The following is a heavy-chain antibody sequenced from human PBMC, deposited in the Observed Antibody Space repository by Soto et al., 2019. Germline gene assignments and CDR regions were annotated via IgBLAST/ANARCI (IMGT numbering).Heavy chain of an antibody. Sequence: XGSLRLSCAASGFTFSSYAMSWVRQAPGKGLEWVSAISGSGGSTYYADSVKGRFTISRDNSKNTLYLQMNSLRAEDTAVYYCAKESTQVVNPDNYYGMDVWGQRTTVTVSS. CDR3: AKESTQVVNPDNYYGMDV. J-gene: IGHJ6*02. D-gene: IGHD2-15*01. CDR2: ISGSGGST. CDR1: GFTFSSYA. V-gene: IGHV3-23*01.